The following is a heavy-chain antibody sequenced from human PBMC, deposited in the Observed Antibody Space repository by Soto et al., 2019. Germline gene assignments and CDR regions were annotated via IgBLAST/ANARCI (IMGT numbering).Heavy chain of an antibody. CDR2: INHSGST. J-gene: IGHJ6*02. D-gene: IGHD6-13*01. CDR3: ARGVPRLVIAAAGNYYGMDV. V-gene: IGHV4-34*01. Sequence: PSETLSLTCAVYGGSFSGYYWSWIRQPPGKGLEWIGEINHSGSTNYNPSLKSRVTISVDTSKNQFSLKLSSVTAADTAVYYCARGVPRLVIAAAGNYYGMDVWGQGTTVTVSS. CDR1: GGSFSGYY.